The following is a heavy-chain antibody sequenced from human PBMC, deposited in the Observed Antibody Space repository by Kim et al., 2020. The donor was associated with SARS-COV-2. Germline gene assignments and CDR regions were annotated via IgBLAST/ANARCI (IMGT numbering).Heavy chain of an antibody. CDR3: ARASGYYHTIFDY. J-gene: IGHJ4*02. Sequence: SETLSLTCTVSGGSISSYYWSWIRQPPGKGLEWIGYIYYSGSTNYNPSLKSRVTISVDTSKNQFSLKLSSATAADTAVYYCARASGYYHTIFDYWGQGTLVTVSS. V-gene: IGHV4-59*13. CDR2: IYYSGST. CDR1: GGSISSYY. D-gene: IGHD3-22*01.